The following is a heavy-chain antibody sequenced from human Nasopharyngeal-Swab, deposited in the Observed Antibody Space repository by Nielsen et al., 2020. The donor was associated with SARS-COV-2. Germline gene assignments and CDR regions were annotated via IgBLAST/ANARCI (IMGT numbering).Heavy chain of an antibody. CDR1: GFTFSSYA. D-gene: IGHD1-20*01. J-gene: IGHJ4*02. Sequence: GESLKISCAASGFTFSSYAMSWVRQAPGKGLEWVSAISGSGGSTYYADSVKGRFTISRDNSKNTLYLQMNSLRAEDTAVYYCAKDLVTGPGGGWLPYFDYWGQGTLVTVPS. CDR3: AKDLVTGPGGGWLPYFDY. CDR2: ISGSGGST. V-gene: IGHV3-23*01.